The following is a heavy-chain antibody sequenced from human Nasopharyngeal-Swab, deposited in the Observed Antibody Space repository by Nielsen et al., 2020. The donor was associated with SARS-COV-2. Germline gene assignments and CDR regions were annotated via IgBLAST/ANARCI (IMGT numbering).Heavy chain of an antibody. CDR1: GFTFDDYA. J-gene: IGHJ4*02. D-gene: IGHD4-17*01. V-gene: IGHV3-9*01. Sequence: GGSLRLSCAASGFTFDDYAMHWVRQAPGKGLEWVSGISWNSGSIGYADSVKGRFTISRDNAKNSLYLQMNSLRAEDTAVYYCARDTGKYGDPDYWGQGTLVTVSS. CDR2: ISWNSGSI. CDR3: ARDTGKYGDPDY.